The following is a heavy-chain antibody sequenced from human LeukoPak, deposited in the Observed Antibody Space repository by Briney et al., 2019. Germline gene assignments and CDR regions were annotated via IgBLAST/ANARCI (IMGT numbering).Heavy chain of an antibody. J-gene: IGHJ4*02. Sequence: PGGSLRLSCAASGFTFSSYSMNWVRQAPGKGLEWVSSISSSSSYIYYADSVKGRFTISRDNAKNSLYLQMNSLRAEDTAVYYCARVSGYYGGLPSNFDYWGQGTLVTVSS. CDR2: ISSSSSYI. CDR1: GFTFSSYS. V-gene: IGHV3-21*01. D-gene: IGHD3-22*01. CDR3: ARVSGYYGGLPSNFDY.